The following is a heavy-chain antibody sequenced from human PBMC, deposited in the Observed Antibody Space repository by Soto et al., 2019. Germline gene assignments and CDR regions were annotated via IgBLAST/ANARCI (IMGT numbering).Heavy chain of an antibody. J-gene: IGHJ4*02. CDR1: GFTFSSYS. Sequence: EVQLVESGGGLVQPGGSLRLSCGASGFTFSSYSMKWVRQAPGKGLEWVSYISSSSNTIYYADSVKGRFTISRDNAKNSLYLQMNSLRVEDTAVYYCATVVSVASRVVWGQGTLVTVSS. V-gene: IGHV3-48*01. CDR3: ATVVSVASRVV. D-gene: IGHD2-2*01. CDR2: ISSSSNTI.